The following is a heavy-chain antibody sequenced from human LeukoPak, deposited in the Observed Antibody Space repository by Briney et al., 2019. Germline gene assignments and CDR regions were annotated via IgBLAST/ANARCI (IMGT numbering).Heavy chain of an antibody. CDR1: GGSFSGYY. Sequence: SETLSLTCAVSGGSFSGYYWSWIRQPPGKGLEWIGEINQSGSTNYNPSLKSRVTISVDTSKNQFSLKLRSVTAADTAMYYCARGPYSSSWYSYYYYMDVWGKGTTVTVSS. CDR2: INQSGST. V-gene: IGHV4-34*01. J-gene: IGHJ6*03. D-gene: IGHD6-13*01. CDR3: ARGPYSSSWYSYYYYMDV.